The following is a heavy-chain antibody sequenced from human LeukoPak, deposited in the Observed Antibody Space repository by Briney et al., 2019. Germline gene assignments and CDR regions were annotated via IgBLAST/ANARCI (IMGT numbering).Heavy chain of an antibody. V-gene: IGHV3-66*04. D-gene: IGHD3-3*01. CDR1: GFTVSSNY. Sequence: GGSLRLSCAASGFTVSSNYMSWVRQAPGKGLEWVSVIYSGGSTYYADSVKGRFTISRDNSKNTLYLQMNSLRAEDTAVYYCARHFGVVTKGVYYYYYGMDVWGQGATVTVSS. CDR3: ARHFGVVTKGVYYYYYGMDV. J-gene: IGHJ6*02. CDR2: IYSGGST.